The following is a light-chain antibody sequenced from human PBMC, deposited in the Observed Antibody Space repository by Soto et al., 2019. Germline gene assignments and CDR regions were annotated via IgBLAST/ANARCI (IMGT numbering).Light chain of an antibody. V-gene: IGLV1-47*01. J-gene: IGLJ7*01. CDR2: MNN. Sequence: QSVLTQPPSASGPPGQRVTISCSGGSSNIGSNFVFWYQQLPGTAPKLLIYMNNRRPSGVPDRFSGSKSGTSASLAISGLRSEDEADYYCAAWDDSLSGAVFGGGTQLTVL. CDR3: AAWDDSLSGAV. CDR1: SSNIGSNF.